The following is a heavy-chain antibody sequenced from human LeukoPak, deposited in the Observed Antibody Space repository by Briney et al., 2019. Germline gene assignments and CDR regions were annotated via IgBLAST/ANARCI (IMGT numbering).Heavy chain of an antibody. V-gene: IGHV4-38-2*01. J-gene: IGHJ6*03. CDR2: IYHSGST. Sequence: SETLSLTCAVSGYSISSGYYWGWIRQPPGKGLEWIGSIYHSGSTYYNPSLKSRVTISVDTSKNQFSLKLSSVTAADTAVYYCARVSGLDIVLMVYAIGDYYYYMDVWGKGTTVTVSS. CDR3: ARVSGLDIVLMVYAIGDYYYYMDV. D-gene: IGHD2-8*01. CDR1: GYSISSGYY.